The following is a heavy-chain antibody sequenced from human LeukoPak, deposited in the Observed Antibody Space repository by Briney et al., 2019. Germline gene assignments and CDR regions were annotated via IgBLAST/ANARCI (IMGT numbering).Heavy chain of an antibody. CDR2: ISAYNGNT. V-gene: IGHV1-18*01. Sequence: GASVTVSCKASGYTFSSYGISWVRQAPGQGLEWMGWISAYNGNTNYAQKLQGRVTMTTDTSTSTAYMELRSLRSDDTAVYYCAREDYDSSGSYYFDYWGQGTLVTVSS. J-gene: IGHJ4*02. CDR3: AREDYDSSGSYYFDY. D-gene: IGHD3-22*01. CDR1: GYTFSSYG.